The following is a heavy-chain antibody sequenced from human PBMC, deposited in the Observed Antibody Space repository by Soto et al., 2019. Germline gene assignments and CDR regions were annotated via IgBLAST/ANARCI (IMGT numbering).Heavy chain of an antibody. J-gene: IGHJ6*03. V-gene: IGHV4-39*01. CDR1: GGSISSSSYY. Sequence: ASETLSLTCTVSGGSISSSSYYWGWIRQPPGKGLEWIGSIYYSGSTYYNPSLKSRVTISVDTSKNQFSLKLSSVTAADTAVYYCARGGQGYYYYMDVWGKGTTVTVSS. CDR2: IYYSGST. CDR3: ARGGQGYYYYMDV.